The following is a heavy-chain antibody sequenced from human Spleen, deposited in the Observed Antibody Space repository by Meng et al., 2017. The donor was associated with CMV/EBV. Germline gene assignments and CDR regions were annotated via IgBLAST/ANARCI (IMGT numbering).Heavy chain of an antibody. D-gene: IGHD6-6*01. CDR1: GFTFKTYY. V-gene: IGHV3-74*01. CDR3: AKVRIASLGMDV. Sequence: GESLKISCAASGFTFKTYYMHWVRQAPGKGLVWVSRINTDGSSISYVDSVKGRFTISRDNSKNTLYLQMNSLRAEDAAVYYCAKVRIASLGMDVWGQGTTVTVSS. CDR2: INTDGSSI. J-gene: IGHJ6*02.